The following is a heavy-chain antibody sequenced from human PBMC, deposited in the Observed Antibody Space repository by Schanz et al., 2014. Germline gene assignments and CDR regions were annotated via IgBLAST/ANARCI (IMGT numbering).Heavy chain of an antibody. D-gene: IGHD5-18*01. J-gene: IGHJ4*02. CDR3: ARGTDTAMEHRPFDY. Sequence: VHLVESGGGLVQPGGSLRLSCAGSGFTFSSYAMSWVRQTPGKGLEWVSVISGSGVTIYYADSVKGRFTISRDNSKNTLYLQMNSLRAEDTAVYYCARGTDTAMEHRPFDYWGQGTLVTVSS. CDR1: GFTFSSYA. CDR2: ISGSGVTI. V-gene: IGHV3-23*04.